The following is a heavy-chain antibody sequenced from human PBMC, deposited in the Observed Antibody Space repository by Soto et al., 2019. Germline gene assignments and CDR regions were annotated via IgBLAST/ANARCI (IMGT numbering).Heavy chain of an antibody. CDR1: GFTFSSYG. D-gene: IGHD4-17*01. J-gene: IGHJ4*02. V-gene: IGHV3-33*01. Sequence: GGSLRLSCAASGFTFSSYGMHWVRQAPGKGLEWVAVIWYDGSNKYYADSVKGRFTISRDNSKNTLYLQMNSLRAEDTAVYYCARDRSVTTVTTFDYWGQGTLVTVSS. CDR3: ARDRSVTTVTTFDY. CDR2: IWYDGSNK.